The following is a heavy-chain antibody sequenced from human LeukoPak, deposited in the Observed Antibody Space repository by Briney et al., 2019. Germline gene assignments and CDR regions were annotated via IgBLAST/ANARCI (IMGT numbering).Heavy chain of an antibody. J-gene: IGHJ4*02. CDR3: ARRLPAGYFDY. Sequence: PSETLSLTCTVSGGSISNYYWSWIRQPPGKGLERIGDIHYSGSTNYNPSLKSRVTISVDTSKNQFSLKLSSVSAADTAVYSCARRLPAGYFDYWGQGTLVTVSS. CDR2: IHYSGST. CDR1: GGSISNYY. D-gene: IGHD2-2*01. V-gene: IGHV4-59*01.